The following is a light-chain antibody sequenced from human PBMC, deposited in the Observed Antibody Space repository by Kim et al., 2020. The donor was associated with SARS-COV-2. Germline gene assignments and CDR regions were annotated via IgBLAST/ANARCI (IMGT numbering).Light chain of an antibody. Sequence: VAVGQTVRITCQGVSLRSYYATWYQHKPGQAPIIVIYGKNNRPSGIPDRFSGSSSGNTASLTITGTQAGDEADYYCNSRDSNDNVVFGGGTKLTVL. CDR1: SLRSYY. CDR3: NSRDSNDNVV. V-gene: IGLV3-19*01. CDR2: GKN. J-gene: IGLJ2*01.